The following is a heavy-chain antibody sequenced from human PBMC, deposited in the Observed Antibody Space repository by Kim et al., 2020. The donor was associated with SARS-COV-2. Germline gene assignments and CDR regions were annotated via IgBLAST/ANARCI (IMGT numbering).Heavy chain of an antibody. CDR1: GYTFTSYD. Sequence: ASVKVSCKASGYTFTSYDINWVRQATGQGLEWMGWMNPNSGNTGYAQKFQGRVTMTRNTSISTAYMELSSLRSEDTAVYYCARAAKRITMIVVVTHAFDIWGQGTMVTVSS. J-gene: IGHJ3*02. CDR2: MNPNSGNT. V-gene: IGHV1-8*01. D-gene: IGHD3-22*01. CDR3: ARAAKRITMIVVVTHAFDI.